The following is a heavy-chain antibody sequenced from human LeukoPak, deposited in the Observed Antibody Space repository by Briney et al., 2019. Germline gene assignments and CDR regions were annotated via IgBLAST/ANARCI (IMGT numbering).Heavy chain of an antibody. CDR2: INHSGST. CDR1: GGSFSGYY. V-gene: IGHV4-34*01. J-gene: IGHJ4*02. CDR3: ARASGYDFEFDY. Sequence: PSETLSLTCAVYGGSFSGYYWSWIRQPPGKGLEWIGEINHSGSTNYNPSLKSRVSISVDTTKNQFSLKLSSVTAADTAVYYCARASGYDFEFDYWGQGTLVTVSS. D-gene: IGHD5-12*01.